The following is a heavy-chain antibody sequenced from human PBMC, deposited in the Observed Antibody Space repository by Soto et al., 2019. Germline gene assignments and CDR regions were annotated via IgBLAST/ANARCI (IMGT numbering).Heavy chain of an antibody. V-gene: IGHV3-23*01. Sequence: GGSLRLSCAASGFTFDDYAMHWVRQAPGKGLEWVSAISGSGGSTYCADSVKGRFTISRDNSKNTLYLQMNSLRAEDTAVYYCAKARRAVGYCSGGSCYRFDYWGQGTLVTVSS. D-gene: IGHD2-15*01. J-gene: IGHJ4*02. CDR1: GFTFDDYA. CDR2: ISGSGGST. CDR3: AKARRAVGYCSGGSCYRFDY.